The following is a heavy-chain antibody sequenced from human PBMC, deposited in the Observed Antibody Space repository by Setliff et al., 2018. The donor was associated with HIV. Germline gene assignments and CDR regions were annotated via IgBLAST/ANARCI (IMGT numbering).Heavy chain of an antibody. V-gene: IGHV4-34*01. J-gene: IGHJ6*03. D-gene: IGHD6-19*01. CDR1: GGSFSGYY. Sequence: SETLSLTCAVYGGSFSGYYWTWIRQPPGEGLEWIGEITHSGSTNYNPSLETRVTISVDTSKNQFSLKLSSVTAAGTAVYYCAKGVAGLQYYYYYMDVWGKGTTVTVSS. CDR3: AKGVAGLQYYYYYMDV. CDR2: ITHSGST.